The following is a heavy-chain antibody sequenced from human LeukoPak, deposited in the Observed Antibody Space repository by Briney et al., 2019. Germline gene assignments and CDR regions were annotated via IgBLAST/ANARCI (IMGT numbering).Heavy chain of an antibody. Sequence: ASVKVSCKASGYTFTSYDINWVRQATGQGLEWMGWMNPNSGNTGYAQKFQGRVTITRSTSISTAYMELSSLRSEDTAVYYCARSRIAAAGTNDYWGQGTLVTVSS. D-gene: IGHD6-13*01. CDR3: ARSRIAAAGTNDY. J-gene: IGHJ4*02. V-gene: IGHV1-8*03. CDR1: GYTFTSYD. CDR2: MNPNSGNT.